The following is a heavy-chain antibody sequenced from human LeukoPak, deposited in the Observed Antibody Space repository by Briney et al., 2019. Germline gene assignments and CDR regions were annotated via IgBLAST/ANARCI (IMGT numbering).Heavy chain of an antibody. CDR3: ARAPYVSGNFN. V-gene: IGHV3-66*02. CDR1: GFTISSNH. CDR2: LKSDGKT. J-gene: IGHJ4*02. D-gene: IGHD3-10*01. Sequence: PGGSLRLSCATSGFTISSNHINWVRQAPGKGLEWVSVLKSDGKTSYADSVKRRFTIYRDNSKNTVYLQMNSLRVVDMAVYYCARAPYVSGNFNWGQGTLVTVSS.